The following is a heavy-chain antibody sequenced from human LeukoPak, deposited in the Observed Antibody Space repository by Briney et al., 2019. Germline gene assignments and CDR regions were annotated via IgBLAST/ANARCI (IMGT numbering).Heavy chain of an antibody. J-gene: IGHJ4*02. D-gene: IGHD1-1*01. CDR3: ARGHNLD. CDR1: GGSISSSSYY. CDR2: IYYSGST. Sequence: SETLSLTCTVSGGSISSSSYYWGWIRQPPGKGLEWIGSIYYSGSTYYNPSLKSRVTISVDTSKNQFSLKLSSVTAADTAVYYCARGHNLDWGQGTLVTVSS. V-gene: IGHV4-39*07.